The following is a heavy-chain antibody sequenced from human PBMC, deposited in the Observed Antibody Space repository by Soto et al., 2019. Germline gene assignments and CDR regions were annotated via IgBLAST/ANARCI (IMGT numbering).Heavy chain of an antibody. V-gene: IGHV3-20*04. D-gene: IGHD4-17*01. CDR2: INRDGGST. CDR3: ARAPGYYGDFFDF. J-gene: IGHJ4*02. Sequence: SGGSLRLSCAASGFPFDDYGMSWVRQGPGKGLEWVSGINRDGGSTGYADSVKGRFTISRDNAKNSLYLQMNSLRAEDTAFYYCARAPGYYGDFFDFWGQGTLVTVSS. CDR1: GFPFDDYG.